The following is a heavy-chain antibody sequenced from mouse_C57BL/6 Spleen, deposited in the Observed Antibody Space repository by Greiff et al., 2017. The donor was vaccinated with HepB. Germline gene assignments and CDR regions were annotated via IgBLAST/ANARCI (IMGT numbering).Heavy chain of an antibody. V-gene: IGHV1-76*01. CDR3: AREFSGKDLDY. CDR2: IYPGSGNT. J-gene: IGHJ2*01. D-gene: IGHD1-1*01. CDR1: GYTFTDYY. Sequence: VQRVESGAELVRPGASVKLSCKASGYTFTDYYINWVKQRPGQGLEWIARIYPGSGNTYYNEKFKGKATLTAEKSSSTAYMQLSSLTSEDSAVYFCAREFSGKDLDYWGQGTTLTVSS.